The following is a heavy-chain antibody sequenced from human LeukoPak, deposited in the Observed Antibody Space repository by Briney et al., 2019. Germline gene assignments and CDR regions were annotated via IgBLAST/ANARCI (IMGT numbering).Heavy chain of an antibody. J-gene: IGHJ4*02. CDR3: ARAAYCGGDCYSSEFDY. CDR1: GFTFSSYA. V-gene: IGHV3-30*04. D-gene: IGHD2-21*02. Sequence: GGSLRLSCAASGFTFSSYAMHWVRQAPGKGLEWVAVISYDGSNKYYADSVKGRFTISRDNSKNTLYLQMNSLRAEDTAVYYCARAAYCGGDCYSSEFDYWGQGTLVTVSS. CDR2: ISYDGSNK.